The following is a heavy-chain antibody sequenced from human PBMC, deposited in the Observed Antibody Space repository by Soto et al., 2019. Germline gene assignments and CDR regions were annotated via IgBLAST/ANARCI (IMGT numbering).Heavy chain of an antibody. D-gene: IGHD2-8*02. CDR3: ARPCAYCNGGVPGTWFDP. J-gene: IGHJ5*02. CDR1: GFTFSDYS. V-gene: IGHV3-11*01. CDR2: ISSSGSVT. Sequence: QVQLVESGGGLVKPGGSLRLSCAASGFTFSDYSMSWIRQAPGKGLEWVSYISSSGSVTYYADSVKGRFTISRDNARKSVYLQMNSLTADETAVYNCARPCAYCNGGVPGTWFDPWGQGTLVTVSS.